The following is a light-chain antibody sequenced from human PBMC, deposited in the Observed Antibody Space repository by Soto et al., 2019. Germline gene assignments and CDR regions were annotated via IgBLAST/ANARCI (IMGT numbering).Light chain of an antibody. Sequence: DVQMTQSPSSVSASVGDRVAITCRASRDVCPWLGWYQQIPGKAPKRLIYAAATLQSGVPSRFSGSGSWTDFTLTINSLQPEDFATYYCQQAFSFPRTFGQGTRLEIK. CDR3: QQAFSFPRT. V-gene: IGKV1D-12*01. J-gene: IGKJ5*01. CDR1: RDVCPW. CDR2: AAA.